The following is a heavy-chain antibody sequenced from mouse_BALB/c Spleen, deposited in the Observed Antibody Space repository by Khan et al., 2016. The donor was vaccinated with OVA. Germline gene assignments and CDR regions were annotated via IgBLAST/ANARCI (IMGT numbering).Heavy chain of an antibody. CDR1: GYSFTGYT. V-gene: IGHV1-18*01. CDR3: VRSASYGDNGEAWFAY. J-gene: IGHJ3*01. D-gene: IGHD2-13*01. Sequence: EVQLQQSGPELVKPGASMKMSCKASGYSFTGYTMNWVKQSHVKNLEWIGLINPYNGGTAYNQKFRGKATFTVDKSSNTAYMELHSLTSEDFAVYYCVRSASYGDNGEAWFAYWGQGTLVTVSA. CDR2: INPYNGGT.